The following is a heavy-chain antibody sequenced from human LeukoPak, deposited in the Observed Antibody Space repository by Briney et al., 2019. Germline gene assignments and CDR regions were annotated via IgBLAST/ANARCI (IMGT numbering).Heavy chain of an antibody. D-gene: IGHD3-9*01. CDR2: LSQGGSS. Sequence: AQSLSLTCTVSGGSVSSYYWSWIRRPPGRGLEWMAYLSQGGSSDSNPSLTGRVTTLVDTSKNQFSLKLTSVTAADTAVYYCARARYANAWYAFDIWGHGTMVTVSS. CDR3: ARARYANAWYAFDI. CDR1: GGSVSSYY. V-gene: IGHV4-59*02. J-gene: IGHJ3*02.